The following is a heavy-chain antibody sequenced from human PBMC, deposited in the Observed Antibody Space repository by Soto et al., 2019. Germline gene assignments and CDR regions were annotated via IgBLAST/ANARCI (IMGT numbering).Heavy chain of an antibody. V-gene: IGHV1-46*01. D-gene: IGHD3-3*01. CDR3: ARGFYDFGVP. Sequence: ASVKVSCKASGYDFTSHYMHWVRQAPGQGLEWMGIINPIGGSTNYAQKFQGRVTMTRDTSTSTVYMELSSLRSEDTAVYYCARGFYDFGVPWGQGTLVTLSS. CDR1: GYDFTSHY. CDR2: INPIGGST. J-gene: IGHJ5*02.